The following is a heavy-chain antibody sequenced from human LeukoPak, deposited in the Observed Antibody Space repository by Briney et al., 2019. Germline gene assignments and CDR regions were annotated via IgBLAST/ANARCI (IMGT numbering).Heavy chain of an antibody. CDR1: GYTFTSYD. CDR3: ARGPPSTYYDFWSGQNFPSY. J-gene: IGHJ4*02. Sequence: ASVKVSCKASGYTFTSYDINWVRQATGQGLEWMGWMNPNSGNTGYAQKFQGRVTMTRNTSIGTAYMELSSLRSEDTAVYYCARGPPSTYYDFWSGQNFPSYWGQGTLVTVSS. V-gene: IGHV1-8*01. D-gene: IGHD3-3*01. CDR2: MNPNSGNT.